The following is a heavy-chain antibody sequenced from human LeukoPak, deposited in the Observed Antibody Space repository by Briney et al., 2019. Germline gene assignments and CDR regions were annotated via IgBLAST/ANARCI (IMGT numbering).Heavy chain of an antibody. CDR3: ARAERYSGSYYRDFDY. J-gene: IGHJ4*02. Sequence: SETLSLTCAVSGYSISSGYYWGWIRQPPGKGLEWIGSIYHSGSTYYNPSLKSRVTISVDTSKNQFSLKLSPVTAADTAVYYCARAERYSGSYYRDFDYWGQGTLVTVSS. D-gene: IGHD1-26*01. CDR1: GYSISSGYY. CDR2: IYHSGST. V-gene: IGHV4-38-2*01.